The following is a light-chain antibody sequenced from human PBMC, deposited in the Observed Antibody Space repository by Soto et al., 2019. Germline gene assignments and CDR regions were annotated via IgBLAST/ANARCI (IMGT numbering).Light chain of an antibody. CDR2: GNA. J-gene: IGLJ1*01. CDR3: QSYDRSLSGYV. V-gene: IGLV1-40*01. Sequence: QSVLTQPPSVSRAPGQRIIISCTGSSSNIGADYDVHWYKQFPGAAPKLLIYGNANRPSGVPDRISGSKSGTSASLAITGLQAEDEADYYCQSYDRSLSGYVFGTGTKLTVL. CDR1: SSNIGADYD.